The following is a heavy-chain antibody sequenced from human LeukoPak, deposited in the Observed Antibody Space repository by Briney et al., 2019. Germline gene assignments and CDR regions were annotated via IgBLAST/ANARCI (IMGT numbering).Heavy chain of an antibody. J-gene: IGHJ6*03. Sequence: SETLSRTCTVSGGSISSYYWSWIREPAGKGLEWIGRIYTSRSTNYNPSLKSRVTMSVDTSKNQFSLKLSSVTAADTAVYYCARVTYDYGSGSIGGYYYYYMDVWGKGTTVTVSS. V-gene: IGHV4-4*07. CDR2: IYTSRST. CDR3: ARVTYDYGSGSIGGYYYYYMDV. D-gene: IGHD3-10*01. CDR1: GGSISSYY.